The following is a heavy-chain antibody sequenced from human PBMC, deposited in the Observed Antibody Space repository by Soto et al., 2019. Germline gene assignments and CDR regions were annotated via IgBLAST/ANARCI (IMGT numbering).Heavy chain of an antibody. CDR1: GGSISSGGYS. CDR2: IYHGGST. V-gene: IGHV4-30-2*01. J-gene: IGHJ4*02. CDR3: GRAPDS. Sequence: SETLSLTCAVSGGSISSGGYSWSWIRQPPGKGLEWIGYIYHGGSTNYNPSLKSRVTISVDRSKNQFSLKLSSVTAADTAVYYCGRAPDSWAQGTLVTVS.